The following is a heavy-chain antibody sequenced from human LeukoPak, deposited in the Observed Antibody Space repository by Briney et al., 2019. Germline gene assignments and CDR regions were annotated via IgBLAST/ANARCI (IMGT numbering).Heavy chain of an antibody. CDR1: GASFSGYY. V-gene: IGHV4-34*01. CDR2: INHSGST. D-gene: IGHD6-13*01. J-gene: IGHJ5*02. Sequence: PSETLSLTCAVYGASFSGYYWSWIRQPPGKGLEWLGEINHSGSTNYNPSLKSRVTISVDTSKNQFSLKLSSVTAADTAVYYCARPGTYSSTNKGNWFDPWGQGTLVTVSS. CDR3: ARPGTYSSTNKGNWFDP.